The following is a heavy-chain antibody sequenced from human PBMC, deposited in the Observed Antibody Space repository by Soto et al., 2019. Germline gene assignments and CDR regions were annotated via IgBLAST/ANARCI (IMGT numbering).Heavy chain of an antibody. V-gene: IGHV1-2*02. CDR3: ARDVSWRGELS. J-gene: IGHJ5*01. CDR2: INPNSGGT. CDR1: GYTFSGFY. D-gene: IGHD1-7*01. Sequence: ASVKVSCKASGYTFSGFYMHWVRQAPGQGLEWMGWINPNSGGTKSAEKFQGRVTMTRDTSISTAYMELSRLTSDDTAVYYCARDVSWRGELSWGQGTLVTVSS.